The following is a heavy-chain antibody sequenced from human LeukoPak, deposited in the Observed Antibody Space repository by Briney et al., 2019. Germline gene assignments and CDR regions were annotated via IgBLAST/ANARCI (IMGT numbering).Heavy chain of an antibody. CDR2: ISSSSSYI. V-gene: IGHV3-21*01. Sequence: GGSLRLSCTASGFTFGDYAMSWFRQAPGKGLEWVSSISSSSSYIYYADSVKGRFTISRDNAKNSLYLQMNSLRAEDTAVYYCARDNYDSSGYYLDYWGQGTLVTVSS. CDR3: ARDNYDSSGYYLDY. D-gene: IGHD3-22*01. CDR1: GFTFGDYA. J-gene: IGHJ4*02.